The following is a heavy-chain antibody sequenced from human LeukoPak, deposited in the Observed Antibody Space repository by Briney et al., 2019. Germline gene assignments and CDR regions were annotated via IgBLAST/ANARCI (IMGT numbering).Heavy chain of an antibody. V-gene: IGHV3-64D*06. J-gene: IGHJ4*02. Sequence: PGGSLRLSCAASGFTFSSYAMHWVRQAPGKGLEYVSAISSNGGSTYYADSVKGRFTISRDNSKNTLYLQMSSLRAEDTAVYYCVTLAAGWSQDYWGQGTLVTVSS. CDR3: VTLAAGWSQDY. D-gene: IGHD6-13*01. CDR1: GFTFSSYA. CDR2: ISSNGGST.